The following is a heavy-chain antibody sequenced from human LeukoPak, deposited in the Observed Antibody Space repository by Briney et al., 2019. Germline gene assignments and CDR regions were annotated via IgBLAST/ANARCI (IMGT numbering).Heavy chain of an antibody. D-gene: IGHD3-9*01. CDR3: ARASSKQLTGYLPDGFDI. Sequence: GRSLRLSCAASGFTFSTYAMHWVRQAPGKGLEWVSSISSSGTYVYYADSVKGRFTISRDDAKNSLSLQMNSLRADDAAVYYCARASSKQLTGYLPDGFDIWGQGTMVTVSS. V-gene: IGHV3-21*01. CDR2: ISSSGTYV. CDR1: GFTFSTYA. J-gene: IGHJ3*02.